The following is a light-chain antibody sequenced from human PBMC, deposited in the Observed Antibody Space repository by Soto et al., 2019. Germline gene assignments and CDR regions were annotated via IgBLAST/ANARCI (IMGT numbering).Light chain of an antibody. CDR2: YDT. Sequence: SYELTQPPSVSVAPGKTTRITCGGNKIGSKSVNWYQQKPGQAPVLVIYYDTDRPSGIPERFSGSKSENTATLTISRVEAGDEVDYYCQVWDYITDHVLLGGGPKLTVL. CDR3: QVWDYITDHVL. CDR1: KIGSKS. J-gene: IGLJ2*01. V-gene: IGLV3-21*04.